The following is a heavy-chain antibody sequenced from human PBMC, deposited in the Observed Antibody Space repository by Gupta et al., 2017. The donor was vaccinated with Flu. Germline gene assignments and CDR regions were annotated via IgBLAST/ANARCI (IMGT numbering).Heavy chain of an antibody. CDR2: INHSGST. Sequence: QVQLQQWGAGLLKPSETLSLTCAVYGGSFSGYYWSWIRQPPGKGLEWIGEINHSGSTNYNPSLKSRVTISVDTSKNQFSLKLSSVTAADTAVYYCARGGAYNWNDKNKYFDYWGQGTLVTVSS. D-gene: IGHD1-20*01. CDR3: ARGGAYNWNDKNKYFDY. CDR1: GGSFSGYY. J-gene: IGHJ4*02. V-gene: IGHV4-34*01.